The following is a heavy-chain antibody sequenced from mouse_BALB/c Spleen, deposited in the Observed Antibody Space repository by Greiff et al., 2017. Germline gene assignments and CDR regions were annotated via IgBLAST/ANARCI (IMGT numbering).Heavy chain of an antibody. Sequence: VQLVESGGGLVKPGGSLKLSCAASGFTFSSYAMSWVRQTPEKRLEWVASISSGGSTYYPDSVKGRFTISRDNARNILYLQMSSLKSEDTAMYYCARLRNYDYDALYYAMDYWGQGTSVTVSS. CDR3: ARLRNYDYDALYYAMDY. V-gene: IGHV5-6-5*01. CDR2: ISSGGST. CDR1: GFTFSSYA. J-gene: IGHJ4*01. D-gene: IGHD2-4*01.